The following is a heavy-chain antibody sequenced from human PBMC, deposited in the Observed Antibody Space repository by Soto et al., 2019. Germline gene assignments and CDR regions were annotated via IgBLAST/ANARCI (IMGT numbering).Heavy chain of an antibody. CDR1: GYRFTSNW. V-gene: IGHV5-51*01. CDR3: ARRWDGYNWRAFDI. D-gene: IGHD5-12*01. J-gene: IGHJ3*02. Sequence: GESLKISCKVSGYRFTSNWIGWVRQMPGKGLEWMGIIYPGDSDTRYSPSFQGQVTISADKSISTAYLQWSSLKASDTAMYYCARRWDGYNWRAFDIWGQGTMVTVSS. CDR2: IYPGDSDT.